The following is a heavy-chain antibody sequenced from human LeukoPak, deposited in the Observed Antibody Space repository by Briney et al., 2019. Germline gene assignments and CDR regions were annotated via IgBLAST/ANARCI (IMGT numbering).Heavy chain of an antibody. CDR1: GGSVNSGSYY. V-gene: IGHV4-61*01. CDR3: ARDKGATN. J-gene: IGHJ4*02. Sequence: MSSETLSLTCTVSGGSVNSGSYYWNWIRQPPGKGLEWIGYIYYSGSTNYNPSLKSRVTILVDTSKNQFSLKLSSVTAADTAVYYCARDKGATNWGQGTLVTVSS. D-gene: IGHD1-26*01. CDR2: IYYSGST.